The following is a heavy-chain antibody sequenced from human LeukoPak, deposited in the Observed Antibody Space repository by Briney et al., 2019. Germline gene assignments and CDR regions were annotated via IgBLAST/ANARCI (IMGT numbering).Heavy chain of an antibody. CDR1: GFTFSSYA. D-gene: IGHD3-10*01. J-gene: IGHJ4*02. CDR3: ARDGLLWFGDSRTDF. CDR2: ISYDGSNK. V-gene: IGHV3-30*04. Sequence: GGSLRLSCAASGFTFSSYAMHWVRQAPGKGLEWVAVISYDGSNKYYADSVKGRFTISRDNSKNTLYLQMNSLRAEDTAVYYCARDGLLWFGDSRTDFWGQGTLVTVSS.